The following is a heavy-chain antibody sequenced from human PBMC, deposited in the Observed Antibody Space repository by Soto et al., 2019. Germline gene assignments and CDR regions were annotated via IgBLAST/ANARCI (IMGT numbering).Heavy chain of an antibody. CDR1: WFVFKDSS. V-gene: IGHV3-73*01. Sequence: AGGSLRLSCAASWFVFKDSSIHRVRQASGKGLEWVGRIRDRAYNYATSYAASVKGRFTISRDDSSNTAFLQMNSLKTEDTAIYYCTRLISAAQDYWGQGTRVTGSS. D-gene: IGHD3-22*01. CDR2: IRDRAYNYAT. CDR3: TRLISAAQDY. J-gene: IGHJ4*02.